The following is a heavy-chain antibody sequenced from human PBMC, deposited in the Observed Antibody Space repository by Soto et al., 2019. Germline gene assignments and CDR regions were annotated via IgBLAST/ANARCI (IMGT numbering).Heavy chain of an antibody. CDR3: ARDLGGYYYYGMDV. V-gene: IGHV3-53*01. J-gene: IGHJ6*02. CDR2: IYSGGST. D-gene: IGHD2-15*01. Sequence: GSLRLSCAASGFTVSINYMSWVRQAPGKGLEWVSVIYSGGSTYYADSVKGRFTISRDNSKNTLYLQMNSLRAEDTAVYYCARDLGGYYYYGMDVWGQGTTVTVSS. CDR1: GFTVSINY.